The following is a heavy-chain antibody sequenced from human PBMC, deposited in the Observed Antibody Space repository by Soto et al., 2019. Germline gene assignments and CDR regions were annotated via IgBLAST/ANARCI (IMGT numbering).Heavy chain of an antibody. D-gene: IGHD2-8*02. Sequence: QVQLVESGGGVVKPGRSLRLSCEGSGFIFGKYDMYWVRQAPGKGLEWVTKISHDGRNKDYEDSVQGRFTISRDNSRDTMYLEMNSLGPEDTAIYYCAKGGLPWWSQGFDFWGQGTLVTVSA. CDR2: ISHDGRNK. V-gene: IGHV3-30*18. J-gene: IGHJ4*02. CDR3: AKGGLPWWSQGFDF. CDR1: GFIFGKYD.